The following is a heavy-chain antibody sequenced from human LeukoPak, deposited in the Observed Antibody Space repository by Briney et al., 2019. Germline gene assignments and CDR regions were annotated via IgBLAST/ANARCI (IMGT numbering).Heavy chain of an antibody. CDR3: ARANEDYYDSSGYSSWFDP. J-gene: IGHJ5*02. CDR1: GGTFSSYA. Sequence: SVKVSCKASGGTFSSYAIIWVRQAPGQGLEWMGGIIPIFGTANYAQKFQGRVTITTDESTSTAYMELSSLRSEDTAVYYCARANEDYYDSSGYSSWFDPWGQGTLVTVPS. D-gene: IGHD3-22*01. CDR2: IIPIFGTA. V-gene: IGHV1-69*05.